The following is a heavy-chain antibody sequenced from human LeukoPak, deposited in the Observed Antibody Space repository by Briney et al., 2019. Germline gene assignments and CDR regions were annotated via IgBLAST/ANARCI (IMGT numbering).Heavy chain of an antibody. CDR1: GGSFSGYY. V-gene: IGHV4-34*01. CDR2: INHSGST. CDR3: ARAGTGAPYYGSGSYNWFDP. J-gene: IGHJ5*02. D-gene: IGHD3-10*01. Sequence: TSETLSLTCAVYGGSFSGYYWSWIRQPPGKGLEWIGEINHSGSTNYNPSLKSRVTISVDTSKNQFSLKLSSVTAADTAVYYCARAGTGAPYYGSGSYNWFDPWGQGTLVTVSS.